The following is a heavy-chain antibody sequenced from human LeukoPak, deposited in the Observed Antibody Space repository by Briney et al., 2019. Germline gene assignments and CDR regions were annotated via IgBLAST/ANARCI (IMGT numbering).Heavy chain of an antibody. CDR3: ARDRDVDDFDS. CDR1: GDSIGRINYF. J-gene: IGHJ4*01. V-gene: IGHV4-39*07. D-gene: IGHD2-15*01. CDR2: MSYSGHT. Sequence: SETLSFTCTISGDSIGRINYFWGWIRQAPGKGLEWIVSMSYSGHTYYNPSLKSRVTTSIDTSKNQLSLNLKSVTAADTAVYYCARDRDVDDFDSWGHGTLVTVSS.